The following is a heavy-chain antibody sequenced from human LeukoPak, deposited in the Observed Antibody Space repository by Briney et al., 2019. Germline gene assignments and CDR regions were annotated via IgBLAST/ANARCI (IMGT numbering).Heavy chain of an antibody. Sequence: SETLPLTCTVSGGSISSSSYYWGWIRQPPGKGLEWIGSIYYSGSTYYNPSLKSRVTISVDTSKNQFSLKLSSVTAADTAVYYCASVVAARYFDYWGQGTLVTVSS. J-gene: IGHJ4*02. CDR2: IYYSGST. V-gene: IGHV4-39*01. CDR1: GGSISSSSYY. CDR3: ASVVAARYFDY. D-gene: IGHD6-6*01.